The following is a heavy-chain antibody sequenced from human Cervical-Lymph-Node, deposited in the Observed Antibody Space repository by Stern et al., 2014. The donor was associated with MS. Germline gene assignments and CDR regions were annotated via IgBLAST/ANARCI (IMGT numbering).Heavy chain of an antibody. CDR3: ARGLLGSENALDI. J-gene: IGHJ3*02. D-gene: IGHD2-15*01. CDR2: ISACNGST. CDR1: GYTFTSYG. Sequence: VQLGQSGAEVKKPGASVKVSCKASGYTFTSYGISWVRQAPGQGLEWMGWISACNGSTNYAQKLQSRVTMTTDTATSTAYRELRSLRSDDAAVYYCARGLLGSENALDIWGQGTMVTVSS. V-gene: IGHV1-18*01.